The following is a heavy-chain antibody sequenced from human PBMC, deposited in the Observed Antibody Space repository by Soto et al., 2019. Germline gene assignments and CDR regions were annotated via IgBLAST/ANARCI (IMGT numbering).Heavy chain of an antibody. Sequence: PSETLSLTCTVSGGSISSYYWSWIRQPPGTELQYLGYIYYSDSANYNPSLKRRVTISVDTSKNQFFLPLKSVTAADTAVYYWVEGWWEPEGYMMDVWGEGTTVTVS. CDR1: GGSISSYY. CDR2: IYYSDSA. J-gene: IGHJ6*02. D-gene: IGHD1-26*01. V-gene: IGHV4-59*08. CDR3: VEGWWEPEGYMMDV.